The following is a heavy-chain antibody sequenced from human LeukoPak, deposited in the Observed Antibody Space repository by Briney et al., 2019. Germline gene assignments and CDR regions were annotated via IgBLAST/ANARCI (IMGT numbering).Heavy chain of an antibody. CDR3: ASPSLYYDILTGYSSMYYFDY. D-gene: IGHD3-9*01. V-gene: IGHV3-23*01. CDR2: IRGSGGST. J-gene: IGHJ4*02. Sequence: GGSLRLSCAASGFTFSSYAMSWVRQAPGKGLEWVSAIRGSGGSTYYADSVKGRFNISRDNSKHTLYLQMNSLRAEDTAVYYSASPSLYYDILTGYSSMYYFDYWGQGTLVTVSS. CDR1: GFTFSSYA.